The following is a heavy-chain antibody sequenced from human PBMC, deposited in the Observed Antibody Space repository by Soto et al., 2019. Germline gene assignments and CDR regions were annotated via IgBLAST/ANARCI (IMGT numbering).Heavy chain of an antibody. Sequence: QMQLVESGGGLVKPGGSLRLSCAASGFPFSDSYMAWIRQAPGKGLEEIATISSTGSTPYYADSVKGRVTISRDNAQNSLYLEMNNLRAEDTAVYYCARGQQLVANWLDPWGQGILVTVSS. CDR2: ISSTGSTP. CDR1: GFPFSDSY. J-gene: IGHJ5*02. D-gene: IGHD6-6*01. V-gene: IGHV3-11*01. CDR3: ARGQQLVANWLDP.